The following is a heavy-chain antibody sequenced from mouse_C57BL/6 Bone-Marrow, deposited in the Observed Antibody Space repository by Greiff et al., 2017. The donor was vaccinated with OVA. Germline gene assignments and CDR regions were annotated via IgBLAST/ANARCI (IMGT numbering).Heavy chain of an antibody. CDR3: ARCRTPGGFAY. Sequence: EVQRVESGGGLVQPGGSLSLSCAASGFTFTDYYMSWVRQPPGKALEWLGFIRNKANGYTTEYSASVKGRFTISRDNSQSILYLQMNALRAEDSATYYCARCRTPGGFAYWGQGTLVTVSA. CDR1: GFTFTDYY. CDR2: IRNKANGYTT. J-gene: IGHJ3*01. V-gene: IGHV7-3*01.